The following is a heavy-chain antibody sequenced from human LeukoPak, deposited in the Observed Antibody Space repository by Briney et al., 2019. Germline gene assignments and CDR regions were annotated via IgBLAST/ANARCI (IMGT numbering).Heavy chain of an antibody. V-gene: IGHV4-59*01. CDR2: IYYSGST. CDR3: ARDREIQLWSRIFDY. Sequence: SETLSLTCTVSGGSISSYYWSWIRQPPGKGLEWIGYIYYSGSTNYNPSLKSRVTISVDTSKNQFSLKLSSVTAADTAVYYCARDREIQLWSRIFDYWGQGTLVTVSS. CDR1: GGSISSYY. J-gene: IGHJ4*02. D-gene: IGHD5-18*01.